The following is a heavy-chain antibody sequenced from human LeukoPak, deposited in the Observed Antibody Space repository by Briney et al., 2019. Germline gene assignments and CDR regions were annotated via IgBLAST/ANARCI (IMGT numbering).Heavy chain of an antibody. J-gene: IGHJ5*02. CDR2: ISYDGSNK. CDR3: AKDSAPLYYDDVWGSYGNWFDP. Sequence: GGSLRLSCAASGFTFSSYGMHWVRQAPGKGLEWVAVISYDGSNKYYADSVKGRFTISRDNSKNTLYLQMNSLRAEDTAVYYCAKDSAPLYYDDVWGSYGNWFDPWGQGTLVTVSS. CDR1: GFTFSSYG. V-gene: IGHV3-30*18. D-gene: IGHD3-16*01.